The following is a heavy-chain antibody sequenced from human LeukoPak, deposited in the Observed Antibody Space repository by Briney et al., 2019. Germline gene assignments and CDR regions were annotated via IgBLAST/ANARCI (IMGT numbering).Heavy chain of an antibody. CDR3: AKEGGLGHCSTTSCAFAH. J-gene: IGHJ4*02. Sequence: GGSLRLSCAGSGFSVSDNYMNWVRQAPGKGLEGVSVTYSGGTTYYADSVEGRFTISRDNSKNTLYLQMNSLRTEDTAVYYCAKEGGLGHCSTTSCAFAHWGRGTLVTVSS. CDR1: GFSVSDNY. V-gene: IGHV3-53*01. CDR2: TYSGGTT. D-gene: IGHD2-2*01.